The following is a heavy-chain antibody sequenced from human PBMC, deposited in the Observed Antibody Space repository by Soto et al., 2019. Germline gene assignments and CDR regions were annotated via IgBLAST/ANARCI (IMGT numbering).Heavy chain of an antibody. Sequence: QVQLVQSGAEVKKPGASVKVSCKASGYTFTSFDINWVRQATGQGLEWMGWMNPNSGNTGYAQKFQGRVTMTRNTSISTAYMELGSLGSEDTAAYYCARERSAAGTGWFDPWGQGTLVTVSS. V-gene: IGHV1-8*01. D-gene: IGHD6-13*01. CDR2: MNPNSGNT. CDR1: GYTFTSFD. CDR3: ARERSAAGTGWFDP. J-gene: IGHJ5*02.